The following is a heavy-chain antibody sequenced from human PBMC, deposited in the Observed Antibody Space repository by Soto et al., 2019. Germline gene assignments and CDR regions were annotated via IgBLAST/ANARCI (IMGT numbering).Heavy chain of an antibody. CDR3: AKQLSNSWYRWFDP. Sequence: GGSLRLSCAASGFTFKNYAMSWVRQAPGKGLEWVSAISGSGDVTYYADSVRGRFTISRDNSKNTLYLQINNLRVEDTAVFYCAKQLSNSWYRWFDPWGQGTLVTVSS. V-gene: IGHV3-23*01. CDR2: ISGSGDVT. D-gene: IGHD1-1*01. J-gene: IGHJ5*02. CDR1: GFTFKNYA.